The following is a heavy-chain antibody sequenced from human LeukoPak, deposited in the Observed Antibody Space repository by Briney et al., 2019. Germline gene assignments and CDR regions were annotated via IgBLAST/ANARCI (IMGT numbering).Heavy chain of an antibody. J-gene: IGHJ4*02. Sequence: GRSLRLSCAASGFTFSSYAMHWVRQAPGKGLEWVAVISYDGSNKYYADSVKGRFTFSRDNSKNTLYLQMNSLRAEDTAVYYCARAFRPINWALGYWGQGTLVTVSS. CDR1: GFTFSSYA. V-gene: IGHV3-30*01. D-gene: IGHD7-27*01. CDR3: ARAFRPINWALGY. CDR2: ISYDGSNK.